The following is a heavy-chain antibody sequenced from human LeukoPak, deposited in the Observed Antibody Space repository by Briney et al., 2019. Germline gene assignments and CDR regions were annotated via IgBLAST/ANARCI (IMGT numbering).Heavy chain of an antibody. V-gene: IGHV1-2*04. D-gene: IGHD4-17*01. CDR3: ARCDYGDYPRRDTHGTDV. J-gene: IGHJ6*04. CDR2: IHPDSGGT. CDR1: GYTFTGYF. Sequence: ASVKVSCKASGYTFTGYFIHWVRQAPGQGLERMGWIHPDSGGTHYAQKFQAWVTMARDTSISTAYLELTRLRSDDTAVYYCARCDYGDYPRRDTHGTDVWGKGTTVTVSS.